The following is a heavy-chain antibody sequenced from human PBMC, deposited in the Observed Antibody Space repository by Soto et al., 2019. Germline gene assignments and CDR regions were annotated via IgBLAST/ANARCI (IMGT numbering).Heavy chain of an antibody. Sequence: SETLSLTCTVSGGSISTNSWSWIRQPPGKGLEWIAYMFYRGSANYNPSLKSRVTISADTSKNQFSLKLTSVTAADTAVYYCATGAGSSSYHIATLAYWGQGTLVTVSS. D-gene: IGHD3-10*01. CDR1: GGSISTNS. CDR3: ATGAGSSSYHIATLAY. CDR2: MFYRGSA. J-gene: IGHJ4*02. V-gene: IGHV4-59*01.